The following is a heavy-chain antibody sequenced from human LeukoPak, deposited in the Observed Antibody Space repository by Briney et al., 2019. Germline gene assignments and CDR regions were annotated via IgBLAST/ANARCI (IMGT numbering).Heavy chain of an antibody. CDR2: ISSSSSYI. D-gene: IGHD2-15*01. CDR3: ARDRGSCLIDY. V-gene: IGHV3-21*01. Sequence: GGSLRLSCAASGFIFSSYSMNWVRQAPGKGLEWVSSISSSSSYIYYADSVKGRFTISRDNAKNSLYLQMNSLRAEDTAVYYCARDRGSCLIDYWGQGTLVTVSS. J-gene: IGHJ4*02. CDR1: GFIFSSYS.